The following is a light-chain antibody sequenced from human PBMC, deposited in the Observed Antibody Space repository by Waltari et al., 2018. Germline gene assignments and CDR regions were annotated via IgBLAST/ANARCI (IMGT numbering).Light chain of an antibody. Sequence: QSALTQSASVSGSPGQSITISCAGTSSDVGYYNYVSWYQQHPGKAPKLMIYEVKNRPSGVSNRFSGSKSGNTASLTISGLQAEDEGDYYCSSYTTSTTWVFGGGTKLTVL. V-gene: IGLV2-14*01. CDR3: SSYTTSTTWV. CDR1: SSDVGYYNY. J-gene: IGLJ3*02. CDR2: EVK.